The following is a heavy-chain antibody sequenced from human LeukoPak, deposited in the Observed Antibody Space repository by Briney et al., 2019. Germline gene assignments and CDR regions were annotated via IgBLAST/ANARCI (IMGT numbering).Heavy chain of an antibody. CDR2: ISSSGSTI. CDR3: ARVNDYYYGMDV. V-gene: IGHV3-48*03. Sequence: QPGGSLRLSCAASGFTFSSYEMNWVRQAPGKGLEWVSYISSSGSTIYYADSVKGRFTISRDNAKNSLYLQMNSLSAEDTAVYYCARVNDYYYGMDVWGQGTTVTVSS. CDR1: GFTFSSYE. J-gene: IGHJ6*02.